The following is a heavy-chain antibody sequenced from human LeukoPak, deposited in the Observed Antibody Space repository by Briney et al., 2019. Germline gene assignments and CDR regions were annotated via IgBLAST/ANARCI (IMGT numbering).Heavy chain of an antibody. Sequence: ASVKVSCKASGGTFSSYAISWVRQAPGQGLEWMGGIIPIFGTANYAQKFQGRVTVTADESTSTAYMELSSLRSEDTAVYYCARDAYYDSSGYERPFDIWGQGTMVTVSS. CDR2: IIPIFGTA. V-gene: IGHV1-69*13. CDR3: ARDAYYDSSGYERPFDI. CDR1: GGTFSSYA. J-gene: IGHJ3*02. D-gene: IGHD3-22*01.